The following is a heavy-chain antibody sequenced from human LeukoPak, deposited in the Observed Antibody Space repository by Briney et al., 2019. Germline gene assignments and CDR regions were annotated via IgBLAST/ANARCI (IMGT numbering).Heavy chain of an antibody. D-gene: IGHD7-27*01. J-gene: IGHJ3*02. CDR3: ARHDWGSFAFDI. Sequence: SSGTLSLTCTVSGGSIGSNNHYWGWIRQPPGKGLEWLGSIYYSGNTYYHPSLKSRVTISVDTSKSQFSLSLSSVTAADTAVYYSARHDWGSFAFDIWGQGTMVTVSS. CDR2: IYYSGNT. CDR1: GGSIGSNNHY. V-gene: IGHV4-39*01.